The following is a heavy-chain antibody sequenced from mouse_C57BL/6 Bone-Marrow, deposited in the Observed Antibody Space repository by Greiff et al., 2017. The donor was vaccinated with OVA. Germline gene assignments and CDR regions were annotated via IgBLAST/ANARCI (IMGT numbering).Heavy chain of an antibody. Sequence: QVQLQQSGAELVRPGASVTLSCKASGYTFTDYEMHWVKRTPVHGLEWIGAIDPETGGTAYNQKFKGKAILTADKSSSTAYMELRSLTSEDSAVYYCTRYYGYYFDYWGQGTTLTVSS. CDR2: IDPETGGT. CDR3: TRYYGYYFDY. D-gene: IGHD1-1*01. J-gene: IGHJ2*01. CDR1: GYTFTDYE. V-gene: IGHV1-15*01.